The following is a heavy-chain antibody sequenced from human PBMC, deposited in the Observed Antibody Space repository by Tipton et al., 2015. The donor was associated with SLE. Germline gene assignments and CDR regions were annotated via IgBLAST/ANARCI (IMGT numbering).Heavy chain of an antibody. Sequence: LRLSCAVYGGSFSGYYWSWIRQPPGKGLEWIGEINHSGSTNYNPSLKSRVTISVDTSKNQFSLKLSSVTAADTAVYYCARDLGMGSSPKRGYFDYWGQGTLVTVSS. D-gene: IGHD6-13*01. CDR2: INHSGST. V-gene: IGHV4-34*01. CDR3: ARDLGMGSSPKRGYFDY. J-gene: IGHJ4*02. CDR1: GGSFSGYY.